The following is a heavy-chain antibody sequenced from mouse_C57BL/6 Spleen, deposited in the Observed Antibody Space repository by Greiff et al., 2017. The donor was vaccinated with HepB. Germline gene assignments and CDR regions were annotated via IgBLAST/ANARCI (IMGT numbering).Heavy chain of an antibody. CDR1: GYTFTSYG. Sequence: QVQLKQSGAELARPGASVKLSCKASGYTFTSYGISWVKQRTGQGLEWIGEIYPRSGNTYYNEKFKGKATLTADKSSSTAYMELRSLTSEDSAVYFCARYYGNYGLFDYWGQGTTLTVSS. J-gene: IGHJ2*01. V-gene: IGHV1-81*01. CDR3: ARYYGNYGLFDY. D-gene: IGHD2-1*01. CDR2: IYPRSGNT.